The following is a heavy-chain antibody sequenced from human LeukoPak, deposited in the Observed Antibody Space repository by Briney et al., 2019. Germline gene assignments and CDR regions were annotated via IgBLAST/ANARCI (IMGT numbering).Heavy chain of an antibody. CDR3: ARELGGSGNDYGDYEFDY. Sequence: PGGSLRLSCAASGFTFSSYWMHWVRQAPGKGLVWVSRVNSDGSSTSYADSVKGRFTISRDNAKNTLYLQMNSLRAEDTAVYYCARELGGSGNDYGDYEFDYWGQGTLVTVSS. V-gene: IGHV3-74*01. J-gene: IGHJ4*02. CDR1: GFTFSSYW. CDR2: VNSDGSST. D-gene: IGHD4-17*01.